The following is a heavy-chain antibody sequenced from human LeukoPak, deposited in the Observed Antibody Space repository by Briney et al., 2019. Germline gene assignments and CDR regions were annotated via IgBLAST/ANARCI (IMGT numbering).Heavy chain of an antibody. CDR2: ISSSSSTI. V-gene: IGHV3-48*01. CDR3: AKELAAASNYYYYYGMDV. J-gene: IGHJ6*02. CDR1: GFTFSSYS. D-gene: IGHD6-13*01. Sequence: PGGSLRLSCAASGFTFSSYSMNWVRQAPGRGLEWVSYISSSSSTIYYAGSVKGRFTISRDNAKNSLYLQMNSLRAEDTAVYYCAKELAAASNYYYYYGMDVWGQGTTVTVSS.